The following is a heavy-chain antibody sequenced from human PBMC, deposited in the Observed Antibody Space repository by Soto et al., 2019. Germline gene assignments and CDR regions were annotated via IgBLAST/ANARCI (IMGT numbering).Heavy chain of an antibody. CDR1: GDNFSTYA. V-gene: IGHV1-69*01. Sequence: QVQLVQSGAEVKKPGSSVKVSCKASGDNFSTYAISWVRQAPGQGLEWMGGIIPIFHKAKYAQKFQGRVTITADESTSTAYMELSSLRSEDTAVYYCARDPNSNYGENWFDPWGQGTLVTVSS. CDR2: IIPIFHKA. J-gene: IGHJ5*02. CDR3: ARDPNSNYGENWFDP. D-gene: IGHD1-7*01.